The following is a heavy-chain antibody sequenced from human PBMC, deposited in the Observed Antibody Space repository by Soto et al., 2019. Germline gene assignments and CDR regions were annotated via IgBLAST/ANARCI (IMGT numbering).Heavy chain of an antibody. Sequence: GESLKISCAASGFTFSSYAMSWVRQAPGKGLEWVSAISGSGGSTYYADSVKGRFTISRDNSKNTLYLQMNSLRAEDTAVYYCAKGSQPQTQAFDYWGQGTLVTVSS. V-gene: IGHV3-23*01. CDR1: GFTFSSYA. CDR3: AKGSQPQTQAFDY. J-gene: IGHJ4*02. CDR2: ISGSGGST.